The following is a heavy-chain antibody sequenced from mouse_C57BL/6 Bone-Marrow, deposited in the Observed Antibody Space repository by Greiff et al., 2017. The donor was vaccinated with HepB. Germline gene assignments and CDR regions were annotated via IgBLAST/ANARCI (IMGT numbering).Heavy chain of an antibody. D-gene: IGHD1-1*01. V-gene: IGHV14-3*01. CDR1: GFNIKNTY. J-gene: IGHJ3*01. Sequence: VQLQESVAELVRPGASVKLSCTASGFNIKNTYMHWVKQRPEQGLEWIGRIDPANGNTKYAPKFQGKATITADTSSNTAYLQLSSLTSEDTAIYYCATIYYGSSYWFAYWGQGTLVTVSA. CDR2: IDPANGNT. CDR3: ATIYYGSSYWFAY.